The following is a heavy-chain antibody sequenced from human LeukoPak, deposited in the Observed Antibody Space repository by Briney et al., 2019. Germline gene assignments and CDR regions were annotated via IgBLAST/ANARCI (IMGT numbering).Heavy chain of an antibody. CDR1: GFTFGSYG. Sequence: GGPRSLSSAASGFTFGSYGLHGARRAPGRGLGGVAFIWFDGTIKYYADSVKGRFTSSRDNSKNTLYLQMNSLRVEDTAVYYCAREEKIQLWLEKVWYFDLWGRGTLVTVSS. CDR3: AREEKIQLWLEKVWYFDL. J-gene: IGHJ2*01. CDR2: IWFDGTIK. V-gene: IGHV3-30*02. D-gene: IGHD5-18*01.